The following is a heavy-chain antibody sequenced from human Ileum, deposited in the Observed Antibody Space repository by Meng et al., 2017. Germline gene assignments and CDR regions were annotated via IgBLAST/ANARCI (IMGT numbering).Heavy chain of an antibody. CDR1: GFTFSSYA. D-gene: IGHD1-14*01. V-gene: IGHV3-23*01. CDR2: ISGSGGST. CDR3: AKDQSTRKHHLYYYGMDV. J-gene: IGHJ6*02. Sequence: GGSLRLSCAASGFTFSSYAMSWVRQAPGKGLEWVSAISGSGGSTYYADSVKGRFTVSRDNSKNTLYLQMNRLRAEDTAVYYCAKDQSTRKHHLYYYGMDVWGQGTTVTVSS.